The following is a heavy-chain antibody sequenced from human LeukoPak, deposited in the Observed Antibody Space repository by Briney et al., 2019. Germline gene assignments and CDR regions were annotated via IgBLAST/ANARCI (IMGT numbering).Heavy chain of an antibody. V-gene: IGHV4-34*01. Sequence: SETLSLTCAVYGGSFSGYYRSWIRQPPGKGLEWIGEINHSGSTNYNPSLKSRVTISVDTSKNQFSLKLSSVTAADTAVYYCARGLRYYGSGSNFDYWGQGTLVTVSS. J-gene: IGHJ4*02. CDR2: INHSGST. D-gene: IGHD3-10*01. CDR1: GGSFSGYY. CDR3: ARGLRYYGSGSNFDY.